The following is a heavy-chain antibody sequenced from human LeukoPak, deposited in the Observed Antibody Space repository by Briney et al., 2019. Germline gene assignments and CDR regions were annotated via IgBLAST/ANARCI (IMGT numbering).Heavy chain of an antibody. CDR1: GFTFSSYG. CDR2: ISYDGSNK. D-gene: IGHD3-22*01. J-gene: IGHJ6*03. CDR3: AKGGGNLYYDRHYYYYMDV. V-gene: IGHV3-30*18. Sequence: GGSLRLSCAASGFTFSSYGMHWVRQAPGKGLEWVAVISYDGSNKYYADSVKGRFTISRDNSKNTLYLQMNSLRAEDTAVYYCAKGGGNLYYDRHYYYYMDVWGKGTTVTVSS.